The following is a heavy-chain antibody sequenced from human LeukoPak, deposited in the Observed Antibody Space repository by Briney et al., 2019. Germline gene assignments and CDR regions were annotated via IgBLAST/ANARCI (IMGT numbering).Heavy chain of an antibody. CDR1: GLNVTYNY. CDR2: IYSGGMT. J-gene: IGHJ6*03. CDR3: YARPVLPAAFLPSGNYMDV. Sequence: PGGSLRLSCAASGLNVTYNYMSWVRQAPGKGLEWLSVIYSGGMTYYADSVKGRFIISRDNSKNTLYLQMNRLRAGDTAVYYCYARPVLPAAFLPSGNYMDVWGKGTTVTVSS. V-gene: IGHV3-53*01. D-gene: IGHD2-2*01.